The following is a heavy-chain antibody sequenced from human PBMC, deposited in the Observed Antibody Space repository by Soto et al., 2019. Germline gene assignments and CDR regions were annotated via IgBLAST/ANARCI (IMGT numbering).Heavy chain of an antibody. Sequence: QVQLQESGPGLVKTSETLSLTCTVSGGSISSYYWSWIRQPPGKGLEWIGYIYYSGRTNYNPSLKIRVTISVDTSKNHFSLKLSSVTAADTAVYYCARLSSFTVTKGAFDYWGQGTLVTVSS. CDR1: GGSISSYY. CDR2: IYYSGRT. CDR3: ARLSSFTVTKGAFDY. J-gene: IGHJ4*02. V-gene: IGHV4-59*08. D-gene: IGHD4-17*01.